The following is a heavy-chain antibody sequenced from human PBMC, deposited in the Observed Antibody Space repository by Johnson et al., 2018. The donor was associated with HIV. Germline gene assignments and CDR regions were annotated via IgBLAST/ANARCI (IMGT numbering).Heavy chain of an antibody. V-gene: IGHV3-23*04. CDR3: AKHSSSWYDDAFDI. Sequence: VRLVEFGGGVVQPGGSLRLSCAASGFTFTYYAMSWVRQAPGKGLEWVSGISGSGGSTYSADSVKGRFTSSRDNSKNTLFLQMNSLRAEDTAVYYCAKHSSSWYDDAFDIWGQGTMVTVSS. CDR2: ISGSGGST. CDR1: GFTFTYYA. J-gene: IGHJ3*02. D-gene: IGHD6-13*01.